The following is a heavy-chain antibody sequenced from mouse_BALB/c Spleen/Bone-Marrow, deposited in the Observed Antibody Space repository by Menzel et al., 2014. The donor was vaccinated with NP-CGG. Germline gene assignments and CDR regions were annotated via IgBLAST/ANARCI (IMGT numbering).Heavy chain of an antibody. D-gene: IGHD2-4*01. CDR2: ISGGGSYT. Sequence: VQLKESGGNLVKSGGSLKLSCAASGFTFSSYGMSLGRQTPEKRLEWVATISGGGSYTFYPDSVKGRFTISRDNAKNNLYLQLSSLRSEDTALYYCARHAYYDQTEVSFVYWGQGTLVTVSA. CDR3: ARHAYYDQTEVSFVY. CDR1: GFTFSSYG. J-gene: IGHJ3*01. V-gene: IGHV5-9-2*01.